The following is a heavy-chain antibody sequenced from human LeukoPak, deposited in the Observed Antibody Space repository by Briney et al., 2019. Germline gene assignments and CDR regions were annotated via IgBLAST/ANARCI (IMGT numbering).Heavy chain of an antibody. CDR3: ARTMWGFDY. CDR2: ISSSGSII. V-gene: IGHV3-48*04. J-gene: IGHJ4*02. Sequence: GGSLRLSCAASGFILSNYWMSWVRQAPGKGLEWVSYISSSGSIIYYADSVKGRFTISRDNAKRSLFLQMNSLRVEDTAVYYCARTMWGFDYWGQGTLVTVSS. D-gene: IGHD7-27*01. CDR1: GFILSNYW.